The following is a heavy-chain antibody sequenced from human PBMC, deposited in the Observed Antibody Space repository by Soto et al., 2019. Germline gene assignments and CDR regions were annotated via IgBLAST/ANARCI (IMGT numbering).Heavy chain of an antibody. CDR1: GYTFTSYG. CDR3: ERDGSGGRYYYYGMDV. Sequence: QVQLVQSGAEVKKPGASVKVSCKASGYTFTSYGISWVRQAPVQGLEWMGWISAYNGNTNYAQKLQGRVTMTTDTSTSTAYMELRSLRSDDTAVYYCERDGSGGRYYYYGMDVWVQGTTVTVSS. J-gene: IGHJ6*02. D-gene: IGHD6-19*01. V-gene: IGHV1-18*04. CDR2: ISAYNGNT.